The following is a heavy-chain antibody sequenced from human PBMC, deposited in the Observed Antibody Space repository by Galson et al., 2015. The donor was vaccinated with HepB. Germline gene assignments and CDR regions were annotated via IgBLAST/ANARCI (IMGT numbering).Heavy chain of an antibody. CDR2: ISAGDGRNT. J-gene: IGHJ4*02. CDR3: AREGFSSGHAGIFDC. CDR1: GLIFSNSV. V-gene: IGHV3-30*04. Sequence: SLRLSCAASGLIFSNSVMHWVRQAPGKGLEWVALISAGDGRNTNYADSVRGRFTISRDSSKNKVFLQMNSLRAEDTAVYYCAREGFSSGHAGIFDCWGQGALVTVSS. D-gene: IGHD3-22*01.